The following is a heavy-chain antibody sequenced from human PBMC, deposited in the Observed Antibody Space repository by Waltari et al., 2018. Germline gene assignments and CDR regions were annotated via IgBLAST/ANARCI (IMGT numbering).Heavy chain of an antibody. Sequence: QVQLQESGPGLVKPSETLSLTCTVSGGSTRPSYWRWVRQSPGKGLEWIGYIHYSGSSVYNPSLRSRVAISLDTPNNQFSLRLRSVTAADAAIYYCARADTSTSYFYYYMDVWGKGTTVTVSS. D-gene: IGHD1-26*01. CDR3: ARADTSTSYFYYYMDV. V-gene: IGHV4-59*01. CDR2: IHYSGSS. CDR1: GGSTRPSY. J-gene: IGHJ6*03.